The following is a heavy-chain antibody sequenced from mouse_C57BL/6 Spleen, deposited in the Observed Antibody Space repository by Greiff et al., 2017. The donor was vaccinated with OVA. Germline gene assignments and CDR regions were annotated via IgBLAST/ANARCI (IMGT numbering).Heavy chain of an antibody. Sequence: QVQLQQPGAELVMPGASVKLSCKASGYTFTSYWMHWVKQRPGQGLEWIGEIDPSDSYTNYNQKFKGKSTLTVDKSSSTAYMQLSSLTSEDSAVYYCARVQLGHYYFDYWGQGTTLTVSS. D-gene: IGHD4-1*02. CDR3: ARVQLGHYYFDY. J-gene: IGHJ2*01. V-gene: IGHV1-69*01. CDR2: IDPSDSYT. CDR1: GYTFTSYW.